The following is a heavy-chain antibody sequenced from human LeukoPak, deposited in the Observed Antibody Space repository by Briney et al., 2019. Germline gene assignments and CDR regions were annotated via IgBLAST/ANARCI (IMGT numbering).Heavy chain of an antibody. Sequence: SVKVYCKASGGTFSSYTISWVRQAPGQGLEWMGRIIPILGIANYAQKFQGRVTITADKSTSTAYMELSSLRSEDTAVYYCAREWDTYWFDPWGQGTLVTVSS. V-gene: IGHV1-69*04. J-gene: IGHJ5*02. CDR2: IIPILGIA. D-gene: IGHD1-26*01. CDR3: AREWDTYWFDP. CDR1: GGTFSSYT.